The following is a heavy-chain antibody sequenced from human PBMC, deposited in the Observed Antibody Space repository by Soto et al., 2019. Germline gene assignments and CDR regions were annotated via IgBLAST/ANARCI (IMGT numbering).Heavy chain of an antibody. CDR3: ARAVHYYDSSGYPATFDY. CDR1: GGSISSGGYY. D-gene: IGHD3-22*01. CDR2: IYYSGST. Sequence: SETLSLTCTVSGGSISSGGYYWSCIRQHPGKGLEWIGYIYYSGSTYYNPSLKSRVTISVDTSKNQFSLKLSSVTAADTAVYYCARAVHYYDSSGYPATFDYWGQGTLVTVSS. J-gene: IGHJ4*02. V-gene: IGHV4-31*03.